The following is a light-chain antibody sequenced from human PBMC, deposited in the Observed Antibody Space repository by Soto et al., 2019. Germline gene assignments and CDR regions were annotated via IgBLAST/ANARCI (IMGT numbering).Light chain of an antibody. V-gene: IGKV3-11*01. CDR3: QQRNTGPPIT. CDR1: QSVRTY. J-gene: IGKJ5*01. CDR2: DAS. Sequence: EIVLTQSPVTLSLSPGERATLSCRASQSVRTYLAWYQVKPGQAPRLLIYDASRRASGVPARFSGSGSGTDVTLTSSSREPEECALDYGQQRNTGPPITCGQGTRLEMK.